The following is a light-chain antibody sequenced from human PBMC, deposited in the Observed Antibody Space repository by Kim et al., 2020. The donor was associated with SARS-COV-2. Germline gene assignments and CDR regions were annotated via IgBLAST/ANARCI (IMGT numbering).Light chain of an antibody. CDR3: QQYNSYSGT. V-gene: IGKV1-5*03. Sequence: ASVGASVPITCRASQSISNWLAWYQQQPGKAPKLLIYTASTLESGVPSRFSGSGSRTEFTPTISSLQPDDFATYYCQQYNSYSGTFGQGTKVDIK. CDR1: QSISNW. J-gene: IGKJ1*01. CDR2: TAS.